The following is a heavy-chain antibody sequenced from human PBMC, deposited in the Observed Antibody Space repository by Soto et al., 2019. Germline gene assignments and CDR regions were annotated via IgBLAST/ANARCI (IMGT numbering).Heavy chain of an antibody. Sequence: SVKVSCKASGGTFSSYAISWVRQAPGQGLEWMGGIIPIFGTANYAQKFQGRVTITADESTSTAYMGLSSLRSEDTAVYYCARGYCSGGSCYSLSLVAATSWGAFDIWGQGTMVTVSS. V-gene: IGHV1-69*13. D-gene: IGHD2-15*01. CDR1: GGTFSSYA. CDR2: IIPIFGTA. CDR3: ARGYCSGGSCYSLSLVAATSWGAFDI. J-gene: IGHJ3*02.